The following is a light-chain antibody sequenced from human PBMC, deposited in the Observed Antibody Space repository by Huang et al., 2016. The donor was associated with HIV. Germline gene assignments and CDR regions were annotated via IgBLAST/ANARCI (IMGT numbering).Light chain of an antibody. J-gene: IGKJ5*01. CDR1: QSLVHSDGNTY. CDR2: KVA. Sequence: DVVMTQSPLSLPVTLGQPASISCRSSQSLVHSDGNTYLNWFQQRPGQSPRRLIYKVANRDSGVPDRFSGSGSGTDFTLKSSRVEADDVGVYYCMQGSHWPITFGQGTRLEIK. V-gene: IGKV2-30*02. CDR3: MQGSHWPIT.